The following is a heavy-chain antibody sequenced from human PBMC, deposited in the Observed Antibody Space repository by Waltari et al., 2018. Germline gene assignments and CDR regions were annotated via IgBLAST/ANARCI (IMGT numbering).Heavy chain of an antibody. CDR2: ISSSSTI. V-gene: IGHV3-48*01. D-gene: IGHD3-22*01. CDR3: ARLQAACDSSGYYCHDAFDI. J-gene: IGHJ3*02. CDR1: GFTFSSYS. Sequence: EVQLVESGGGLVQPGGSLRLSCAASGFTFSSYSMNWVRQAPGKGLEWVSYISSSSTIYYADAVKGRFTISRDNAKNSLYLQMNSLRAEDTAVYYCARLQAACDSSGYYCHDAFDIWGQGTMVTVSS.